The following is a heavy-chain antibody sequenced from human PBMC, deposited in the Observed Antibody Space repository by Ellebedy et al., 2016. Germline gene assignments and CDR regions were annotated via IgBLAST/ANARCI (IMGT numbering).Heavy chain of an antibody. CDR2: IYYSGST. D-gene: IGHD3-16*01. Sequence: GSLRLSCTVSGGSISRYYWSWIRQPPGKGLEWIGYIYYSGSTNYNPSLKSRVTISVDTSKNQFSLKLSSVTAADTAVYYCARGDVLGSSLDYWGQGTLVTVSS. J-gene: IGHJ4*02. CDR3: ARGDVLGSSLDY. V-gene: IGHV4-59*01. CDR1: GGSISRYY.